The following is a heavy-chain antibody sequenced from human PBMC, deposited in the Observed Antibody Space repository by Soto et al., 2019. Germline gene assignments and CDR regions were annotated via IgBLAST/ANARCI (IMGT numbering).Heavy chain of an antibody. Sequence: QVQLQESGPGLVKPSETLSLTCTVSGGSVSSGSYYWSWIRQPPGKGLEWIGYIYYSGGTNYNPSLKSRVTILVDTSKNQFSLKLISVTAADTAVYYCARGGGVTATFDYWGQGTLVTVSS. D-gene: IGHD5-18*01. CDR3: ARGGGVTATFDY. CDR1: GGSVSSGSYY. CDR2: IYYSGGT. V-gene: IGHV4-61*01. J-gene: IGHJ4*02.